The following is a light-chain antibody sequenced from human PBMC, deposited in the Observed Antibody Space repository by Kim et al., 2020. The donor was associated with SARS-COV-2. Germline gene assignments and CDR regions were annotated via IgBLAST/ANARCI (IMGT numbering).Light chain of an antibody. J-gene: IGKJ2*03. CDR1: QSVDRW. CDR3: QQYSTYSYS. CDR2: DAT. Sequence: SGSIGDRVSIPCRASQSVDRWLAWYQHRPGKAPKLLIYDATDLKSGVPSRFSGRGSGTEFTLTITSLQPDDFGTYYCQQYSTYSYSLGQGTKLEI. V-gene: IGKV1-5*01.